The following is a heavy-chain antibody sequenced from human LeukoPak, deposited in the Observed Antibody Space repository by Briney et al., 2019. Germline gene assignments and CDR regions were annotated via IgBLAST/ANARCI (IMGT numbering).Heavy chain of an antibody. CDR2: INHSGST. Sequence: SETLSLTCAVYGGSFSGYYWSWIRQPPGKGLKWIGEINHSGSTNYNPSLKSRVTISVDTSKNQFSLRLSSVTAADTAVYFCARHRSYSSSSYFDYWGQGSLVTVSS. CDR1: GGSFSGYY. J-gene: IGHJ4*02. V-gene: IGHV4-34*01. D-gene: IGHD6-6*01. CDR3: ARHRSYSSSSYFDY.